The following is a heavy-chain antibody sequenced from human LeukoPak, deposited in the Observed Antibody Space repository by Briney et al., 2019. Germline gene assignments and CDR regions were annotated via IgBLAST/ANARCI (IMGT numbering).Heavy chain of an antibody. V-gene: IGHV2-5*01. J-gene: IGHJ4*02. Sequence: SGPTLVNPTQTLTLTCTFSGFSLSTSGVGVGWIRQPPGKALEWLALIYWNDDKRYSPSLKSRLTITKDTSKNQVVLTMTNMDPVDTATYYCAHLRIAAAGRGHLPYFDYWGQGTLVTVSS. D-gene: IGHD6-13*01. CDR2: IYWNDDK. CDR1: GFSLSTSGVG. CDR3: AHLRIAAAGRGHLPYFDY.